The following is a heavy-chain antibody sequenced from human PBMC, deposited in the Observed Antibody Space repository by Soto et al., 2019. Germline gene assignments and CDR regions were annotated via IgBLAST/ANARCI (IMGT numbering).Heavy chain of an antibody. V-gene: IGHV3-9*01. CDR3: VRAQHCHDASCYTGGHLDFFDS. Sequence: EDLLVESGGGLVQPGRSLRLSCATSMSNYDFYSMHSVRQVPGRGLEWVAAISWNSDKINYADSVKGRFTISRDNAKKSLYLQLDSLRPDDTALYYYVRAQHCHDASCYTGGHLDFFDSWGQGTLVTVSS. CDR1: MSNYDFYS. D-gene: IGHD3-16*02. J-gene: IGHJ4*02. CDR2: ISWNSDKI.